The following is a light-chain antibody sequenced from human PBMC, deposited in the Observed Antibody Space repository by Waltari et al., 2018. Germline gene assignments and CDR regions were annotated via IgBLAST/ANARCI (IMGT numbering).Light chain of an antibody. CDR3: QHYVRLPAT. CDR2: GAS. V-gene: IGKV3-20*01. Sequence: EIVLTQSPGTLSLSPGERATLPCRASQRFRGSLAWYQQKAGQAPRRLIYGASSRATGIPDRFSGGGSGTDFSLTISRLEPEDFAVYYCQHYVRLPATFGQGTKVEI. J-gene: IGKJ1*01. CDR1: QRFRGS.